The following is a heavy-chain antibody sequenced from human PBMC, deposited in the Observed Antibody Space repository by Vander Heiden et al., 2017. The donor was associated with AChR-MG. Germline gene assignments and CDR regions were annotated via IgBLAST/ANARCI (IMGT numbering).Heavy chain of an antibody. CDR1: GFTFSSYW. Sequence: EVQLVESGGGLVQPGGSLRLSCAASGFTFSSYWMSWVRQAPGKGLEWVANIKQDGSEKYYVDSVKGRFTISRDNAKNSLYLQMNSLRAEDTAVYYCARDSATFGVVIFDYWGQGTLVTVSS. J-gene: IGHJ4*02. V-gene: IGHV3-7*01. CDR2: IKQDGSEK. CDR3: ARDSATFGVVIFDY. D-gene: IGHD3-3*01.